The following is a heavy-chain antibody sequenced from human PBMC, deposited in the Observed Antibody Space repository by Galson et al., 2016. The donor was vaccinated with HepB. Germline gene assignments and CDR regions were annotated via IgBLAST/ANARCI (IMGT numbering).Heavy chain of an antibody. CDR2: ISAYNGNT. V-gene: IGHV1-18*01. D-gene: IGHD6-19*01. J-gene: IGHJ4*02. Sequence: SVKVSCKASGYTFTTYGISWVRQAPGQGLEWAGWISAYNGNTKYAQKLQGRVTMTTDTSTSTAYMELRSLRSDDTAVYYCARGLSGTSGWFFDYWGQGTLVTVSS. CDR3: ARGLSGTSGWFFDY. CDR1: GYTFTTYG.